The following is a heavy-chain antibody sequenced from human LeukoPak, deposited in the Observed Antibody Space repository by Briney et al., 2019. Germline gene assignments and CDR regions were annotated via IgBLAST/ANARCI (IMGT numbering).Heavy chain of an antibody. Sequence: SETLSLTCTVSGGSLSSYYWTWIRQPAGKGLEWIGRIYTSGSTNYNPSLKSRVTLSVDTSKNQFSLKLTSVTAADTAVYYCARKWISAVAGAFDIWGQGTMVTVSS. CDR2: IYTSGST. V-gene: IGHV4-4*07. J-gene: IGHJ3*02. CDR3: ARKWISAVAGAFDI. D-gene: IGHD5-12*01. CDR1: GGSLSSYY.